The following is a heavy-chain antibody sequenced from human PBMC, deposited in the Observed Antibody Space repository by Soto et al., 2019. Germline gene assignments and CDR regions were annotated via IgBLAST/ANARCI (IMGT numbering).Heavy chain of an antibody. CDR3: ARAGGYCSTTSCYASYYYYMDV. D-gene: IGHD2-2*01. Sequence: PSEILSLTCTVSGGSISSYYWSWIRQPPGKGLEWIGYIYYSGSTNYNPSLKSRVTISVDTSKNQFSLKLSSVTAADTAVYYCARAGGYCSTTSCYASYYYYMDVWGKGTTVTV. CDR2: IYYSGST. V-gene: IGHV4-59*01. J-gene: IGHJ6*03. CDR1: GGSISSYY.